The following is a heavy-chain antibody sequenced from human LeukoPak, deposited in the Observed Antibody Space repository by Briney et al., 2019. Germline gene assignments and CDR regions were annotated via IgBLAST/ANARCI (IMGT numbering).Heavy chain of an antibody. D-gene: IGHD3-3*01. V-gene: IGHV4-39*07. J-gene: IGHJ6*03. Sequence: SETLSLTCTVSGGSISSSSYYWGWIRQPPGKGLEWIGSIYYSGSTYYNPSLKSRVTISVDTSKNQLSLKLSSVTAADTAVYYCARATVTIFGFYYYYYMDVWGKGTTVTVSS. CDR2: IYYSGST. CDR3: ARATVTIFGFYYYYYMDV. CDR1: GGSISSSSYY.